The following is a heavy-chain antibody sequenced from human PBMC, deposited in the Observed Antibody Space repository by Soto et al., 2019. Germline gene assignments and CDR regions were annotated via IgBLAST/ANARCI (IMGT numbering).Heavy chain of an antibody. D-gene: IGHD1-7*01. Sequence: QVQLQESGPGLVKPLGTLSLTCAVSGGSFTSNIWWTWVRQPPGQGLEWIGEIYRTGSTNYNPSLKSRVTISLDKSENQFSLKVTSLTAGDTAVYYCASRDPGTSVDYWGQGTLVTVSS. J-gene: IGHJ4*02. CDR1: GGSFTSNIW. V-gene: IGHV4-4*02. CDR3: ASRDPGTSVDY. CDR2: IYRTGST.